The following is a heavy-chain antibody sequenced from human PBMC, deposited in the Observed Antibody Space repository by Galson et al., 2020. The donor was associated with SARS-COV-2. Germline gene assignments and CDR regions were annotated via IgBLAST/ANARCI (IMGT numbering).Heavy chain of an antibody. CDR2: IWYDGSNK. CDR1: GFTFSSYG. CDR3: AREDVVTLDY. J-gene: IGHJ4*02. V-gene: IGHV3-33*01. Sequence: GESLNISCAASGFTFSSYGMHWVRQAPGKGLEWVAVIWYDGSNKYYADSVKGRFTISRDNSKNTLYLQMNSLRAEDTAVYYCAREDVVTLDYWGQGTLVTVSS. D-gene: IGHD2-15*01.